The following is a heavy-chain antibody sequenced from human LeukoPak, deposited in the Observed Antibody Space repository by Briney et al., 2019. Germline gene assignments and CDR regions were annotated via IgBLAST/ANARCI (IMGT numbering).Heavy chain of an antibody. CDR1: GFTFSSYA. D-gene: IGHD3-9*01. CDR2: ISGSGGST. J-gene: IGHJ4*02. CDR3: AKETYDILTGYYHFDY. Sequence: GGSLRLSCAASGFTFSSYAMSWVRQAPGKGLEWVSAISGSGGSTYYADSVKGRFTISRDNSKNTLYLQMNSLRAEDTAVYYCAKETYDILTGYYHFDYWGQGTLVTVSS. V-gene: IGHV3-23*01.